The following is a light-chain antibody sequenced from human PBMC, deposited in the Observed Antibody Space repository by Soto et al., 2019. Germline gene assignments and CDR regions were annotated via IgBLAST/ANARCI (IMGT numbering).Light chain of an antibody. CDR1: SSDVGGYNY. V-gene: IGLV2-14*01. Sequence: QSALSHPASVSGSPGQSITISCTGTSSDVGGYNYVSWYQRHPGKAPKLMIFEVSSRPSGVSNRFSGSKSGNTASLTISGLQAEEQADYFCSSYSRTTVYVFGRGTKVTVL. CDR2: EVS. J-gene: IGLJ1*01. CDR3: SSYSRTTVYV.